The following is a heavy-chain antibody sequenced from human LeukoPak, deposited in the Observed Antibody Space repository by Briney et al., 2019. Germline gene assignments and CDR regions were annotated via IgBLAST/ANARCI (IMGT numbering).Heavy chain of an antibody. CDR2: ISSSGSTI. CDR1: GFTFSSYE. V-gene: IGHV3-48*03. J-gene: IGHJ4*02. Sequence: RPGGSLRLSCAASGFTFSSYEMNWVRQAPGKGLEWVSYISSSGSTIYYADSVKGRFTISRDNAKNSLYLQMNSLTAEDSAVYYCASRRGSNRPFDYWGQGTLVTVSS. D-gene: IGHD1-26*01. CDR3: ASRRGSNRPFDY.